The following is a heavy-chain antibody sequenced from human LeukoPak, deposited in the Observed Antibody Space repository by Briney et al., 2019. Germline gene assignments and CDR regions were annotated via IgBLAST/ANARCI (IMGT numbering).Heavy chain of an antibody. CDR2: ISAYNGNT. CDR1: GYTFTSYG. CDR3: ARDDTYYYDSSGYPFDY. Sequence: ASVKVSRKASGYTFTSYGISWVRQAPGQGLEWMGWISAYNGNTNYAQKLQGRVTMTTDTSTSTAYMELRSLRSDDTAVYYCARDDTYYYDSSGYPFDYWGQGTLVTVSS. D-gene: IGHD3-22*01. J-gene: IGHJ4*02. V-gene: IGHV1-18*01.